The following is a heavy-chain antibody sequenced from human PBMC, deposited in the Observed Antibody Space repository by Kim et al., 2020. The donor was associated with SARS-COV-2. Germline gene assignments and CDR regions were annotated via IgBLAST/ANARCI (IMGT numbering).Heavy chain of an antibody. V-gene: IGHV3-33*01. CDR1: GFTFSIYG. CDR2: IWYDGSNK. J-gene: IGHJ6*02. Sequence: GGSLRLSCAASGFTFSIYGMHWVRQAPGKGLEWVAVIWYDGSNKYYADSVKGRFTISRDNSKNTLYLQMNSLRAEDTAVYYCARDLLVGATSYGMDVWGQGTTVTASS. D-gene: IGHD1-26*01. CDR3: ARDLLVGATSYGMDV.